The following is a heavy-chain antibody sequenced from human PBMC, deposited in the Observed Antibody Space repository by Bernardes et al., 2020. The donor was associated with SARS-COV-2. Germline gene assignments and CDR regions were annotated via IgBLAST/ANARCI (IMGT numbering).Heavy chain of an antibody. V-gene: IGHV3-15*07. D-gene: IGHD3-22*01. J-gene: IGHJ4*02. CDR1: GFTFSNAW. CDR2: IKRKTDGGTT. CDR3: TTGAEIYYDSSGLSYYCDF. Sequence: GGALRISCAASGFTFSNAWMNWVRQASGTGLEWVGHIKRKTDGGTTDYAAPVKGRFTISGDDSKNTMYLQMNSLKTEDTAVYYCTTGAEIYYDSSGLSYYCDFWGQGTLVTVSS.